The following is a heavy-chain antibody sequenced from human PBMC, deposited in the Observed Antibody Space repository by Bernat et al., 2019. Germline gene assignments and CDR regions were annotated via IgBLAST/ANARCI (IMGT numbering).Heavy chain of an antibody. Sequence: EVQLVESGGGVVRPGGSLRLSFAASGFTFDDYGMSWVRQAPGKGLEWVSGINWNGGSTGYADSVKGRFTISRDNAKNTLYLQMNSLRAEDTAVYYCAKDYGDYLGFDLWGRGTLVTVSS. V-gene: IGHV3-20*03. D-gene: IGHD4-17*01. CDR2: INWNGGST. CDR3: AKDYGDYLGFDL. CDR1: GFTFDDYG. J-gene: IGHJ2*01.